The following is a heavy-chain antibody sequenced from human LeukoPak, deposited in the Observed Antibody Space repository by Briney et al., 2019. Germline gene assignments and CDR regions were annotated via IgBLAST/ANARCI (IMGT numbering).Heavy chain of an antibody. Sequence: GGSLRLSCAASGFTVSRNYMNWVRQAPGKGLEWVSVIYSGGSTFYAASVEGRFTHSRDNANNTLYLQMNSLRAEDTAMYYCAREYYDNSGGEDAFDIWGPGTMVTVSS. D-gene: IGHD3-22*01. J-gene: IGHJ3*02. CDR2: IYSGGST. CDR1: GFTVSRNY. V-gene: IGHV3-53*01. CDR3: AREYYDNSGGEDAFDI.